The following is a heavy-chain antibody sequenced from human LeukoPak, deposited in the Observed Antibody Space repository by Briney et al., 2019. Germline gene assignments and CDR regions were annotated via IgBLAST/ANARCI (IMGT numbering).Heavy chain of an antibody. D-gene: IGHD3-22*01. J-gene: IGHJ4*02. CDR1: EFSFSIYA. CDR2: ITSTGEST. CDR3: AKDRPNYFGTNGHYYRRDGDF. Sequence: GGSLRLSCAASEFSFSIYAMSWVRQAPGRGLEWVASITSTGESTWYAGSVKGRFTISRDNSKYTVYLQMNSLRAEDTAIYYCAKDRPNYFGTNGHYYRRDGDFWGQGTLVTVSS. V-gene: IGHV3-23*01.